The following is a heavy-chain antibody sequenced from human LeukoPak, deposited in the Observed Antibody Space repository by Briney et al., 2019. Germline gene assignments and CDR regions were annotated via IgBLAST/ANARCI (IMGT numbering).Heavy chain of an antibody. V-gene: IGHV1-8*01. CDR1: GYTFTSYD. Sequence: GASVKVSCKASGYTFTSYDINWVRQATGQGLEWMGWMNPNNGNTGYAQKFQGRVTMTRNTSISTAYMELSSLRSEDTAVYYCARSDILTGYSLEYFQHRGQGTLVTVSS. CDR2: MNPNNGNT. CDR3: ARSDILTGYSLEYFQH. J-gene: IGHJ1*01. D-gene: IGHD3-9*01.